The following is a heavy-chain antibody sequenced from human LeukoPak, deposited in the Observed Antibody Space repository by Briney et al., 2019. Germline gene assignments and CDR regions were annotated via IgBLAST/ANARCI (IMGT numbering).Heavy chain of an antibody. Sequence: PSEALSLTCAVYGGSFSGYYWSWIRQPPGKRLEWIGEINHSGSTNYNPSLKSRVTISVDTSKNQFSLKLSSVTAADTAVYYCASFGVVTRYYFDYWGQGTLVTVSS. D-gene: IGHD3-3*01. CDR3: ASFGVVTRYYFDY. CDR1: GGSFSGYY. V-gene: IGHV4-34*01. CDR2: INHSGST. J-gene: IGHJ4*02.